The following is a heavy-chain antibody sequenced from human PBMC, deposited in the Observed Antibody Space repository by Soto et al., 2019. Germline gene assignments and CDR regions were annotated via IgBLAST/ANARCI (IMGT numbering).Heavy chain of an antibody. CDR3: AKGSHGPSHTGWFDP. CDR2: INWNSGTI. V-gene: IGHV3-9*01. J-gene: IGHJ5*02. Sequence: GGSLRLSCAASVFTFDDYAMYWVRQAPGKALEWVSSINWNSGTINYADSVKGRFTISRDNAKNSLYLQMNSLRTEDTALYYCAKGSHGPSHTGWFDPWGQGTQVTVSS. D-gene: IGHD2-8*02. CDR1: VFTFDDYA.